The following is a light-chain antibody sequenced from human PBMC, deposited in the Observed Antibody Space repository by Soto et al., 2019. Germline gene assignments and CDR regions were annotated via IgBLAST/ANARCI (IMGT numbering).Light chain of an antibody. CDR2: GAS. Sequence: EIVMTQSPATLSVSPGERATLSRRASQSLSNNLAWYQQKPGQAPRLLIYGASTRATGIPARFSGSGSGTEFTLTISSLQSEDSAVYYCQQYHHWRTFGQGTKVEIK. CDR1: QSLSNN. V-gene: IGKV3-15*01. J-gene: IGKJ1*01. CDR3: QQYHHWRT.